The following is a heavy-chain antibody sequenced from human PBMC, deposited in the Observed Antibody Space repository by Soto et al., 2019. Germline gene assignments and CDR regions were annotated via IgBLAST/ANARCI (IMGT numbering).Heavy chain of an antibody. V-gene: IGHV1-69*06. D-gene: IGHD6-19*01. CDR2: IIPIFGTA. CDR3: ARGEVAGTSGAFDI. Sequence: SVRVSCKASGGTFSSYAISWVRQAPGQGLEWMGGIIPIFGTANYAQKFQGRVTITADKSTSTAYMELSSLRSEDTAVYYCARGEVAGTSGAFDISGQATMVTVS. CDR1: GGTFSSYA. J-gene: IGHJ3*02.